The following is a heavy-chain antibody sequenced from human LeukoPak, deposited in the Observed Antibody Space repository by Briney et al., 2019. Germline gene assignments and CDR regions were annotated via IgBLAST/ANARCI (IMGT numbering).Heavy chain of an antibody. D-gene: IGHD1-26*01. CDR1: GFTFSSYA. V-gene: IGHV3-23*01. J-gene: IGHJ4*02. CDR3: ASSRYGGSYREFDF. CDR2: ISGSGGST. Sequence: GGSLRLSCAASGFTFSSYAMSWVRQAPGKGLEWVSAISGSGGSTYYADSVKGRFTISRDNSKNTLYLQMNSVRAENTAVYYCASSRYGGSYREFDFWGQGTLVTVSS.